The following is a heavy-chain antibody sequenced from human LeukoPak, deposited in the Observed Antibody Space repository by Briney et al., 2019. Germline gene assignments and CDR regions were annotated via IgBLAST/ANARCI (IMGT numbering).Heavy chain of an antibody. CDR1: GGSFSGYY. CDR2: INHSGST. Sequence: PSETLSLTCAVYGGSFSGYYWSWIRQPPGKGLEWIGEINHSGSTNYNPSLKSRVTISVDTSKNQFSLKLSSVTAADTAVYYCARAQLDSSGYYYFGYFDYWGQGTLVTVSS. D-gene: IGHD3-22*01. J-gene: IGHJ4*02. CDR3: ARAQLDSSGYYYFGYFDY. V-gene: IGHV4-34*01.